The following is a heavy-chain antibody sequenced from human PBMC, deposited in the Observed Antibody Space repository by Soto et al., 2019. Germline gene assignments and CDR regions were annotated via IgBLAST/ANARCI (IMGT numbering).Heavy chain of an antibody. CDR2: INHSGST. D-gene: IGHD6-19*01. Sequence: SETLSLTCAVYGGSFSGYYWSWIRQPPGKGLEWIGEINHSGSTNYNPSLKSRVTISVDTSKNQFSLKLSSVTAADTAVYYCARDHSSGWYRRSDAFDIWGQGTMVTV. CDR1: GGSFSGYY. J-gene: IGHJ3*02. V-gene: IGHV4-34*01. CDR3: ARDHSSGWYRRSDAFDI.